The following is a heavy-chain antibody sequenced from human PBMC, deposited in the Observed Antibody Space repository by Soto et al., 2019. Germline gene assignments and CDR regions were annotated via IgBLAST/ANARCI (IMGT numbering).Heavy chain of an antibody. CDR3: AKDLVVAATQSYCYGMDV. CDR2: ISYDGSNK. Sequence: QVQLVESGGGVVQPGRSLRLSCAASGFTFSSYGMHWVRQAPGKGLEWVAVISYDGSNKYYADSVKGRFTISRDNSKNALYLQMNSLRAEDTAVYYCAKDLVVAATQSYCYGMDVWGQGTTVTVSS. J-gene: IGHJ6*02. V-gene: IGHV3-30*18. CDR1: GFTFSSYG. D-gene: IGHD2-15*01.